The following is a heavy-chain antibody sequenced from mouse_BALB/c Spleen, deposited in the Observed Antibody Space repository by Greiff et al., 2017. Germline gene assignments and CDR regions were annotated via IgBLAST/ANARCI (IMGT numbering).Heavy chain of an antibody. Sequence: QVQLQQSGAELARPGASVKMSCKASGYTFTSYWMHWVKQRPGQGLEWIGYINPSTGYTEYNQKFKDKATLTADKSSSTAYMQLSSLTSGDSAVYYCARSGYGNYDYWGQGTTRTVSS. V-gene: IGHV1-4*01. CDR1: GYTFTSYW. CDR3: ARSGYGNYDY. CDR2: INPSTGYT. J-gene: IGHJ2*01. D-gene: IGHD2-10*02.